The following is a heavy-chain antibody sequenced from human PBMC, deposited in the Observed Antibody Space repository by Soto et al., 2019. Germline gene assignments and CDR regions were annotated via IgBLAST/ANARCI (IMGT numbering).Heavy chain of an antibody. V-gene: IGHV4-34*01. CDR3: ARGSTWSYYYGMDV. Sequence: SETLSLTCAVYGGSFSGYYWSWIRQPPGKGLEWIGEINHSGSTNYNPSLKSRVTISVDTSKNQFSLKLSSVTAADTAVYYCARGSTWSYYYGMDVWGQGTTVTVSS. CDR2: INHSGST. J-gene: IGHJ6*02. CDR1: GGSFSGYY. D-gene: IGHD1-1*01.